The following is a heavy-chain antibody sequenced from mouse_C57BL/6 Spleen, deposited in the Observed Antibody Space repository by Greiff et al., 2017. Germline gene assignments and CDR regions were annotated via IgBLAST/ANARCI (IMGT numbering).Heavy chain of an antibody. D-gene: IGHD1-1*01. Sequence: QVQLQQPGAELVRPGTSVKLSCKASGYTFTSYWMHWVKQRPGQGLEWIGVIDPSDSYTNYNQKFKGKATLTVDTSSSTAYMQLSSLTSEDSAVYYCARDYGSSYPYFDYWGQGTTLTVSS. CDR1: GYTFTSYW. V-gene: IGHV1-59*01. CDR2: IDPSDSYT. CDR3: ARDYGSSYPYFDY. J-gene: IGHJ2*01.